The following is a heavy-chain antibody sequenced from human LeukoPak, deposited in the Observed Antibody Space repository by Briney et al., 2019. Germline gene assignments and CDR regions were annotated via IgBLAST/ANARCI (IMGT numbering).Heavy chain of an antibody. CDR2: INTDSGNP. V-gene: IGHV7-4-1*02. CDR3: AREILRFDF. J-gene: IGHJ3*01. Sequence: ASVKVSCKASGYTFTSYAINWVRQAPGQGLEWMGWINTDSGNPTYAQGFTGRFVFSLDSSVSTAYLQINNLMPEDTAKYFCAREILRFDFWGQGTTVTVSS. CDR1: GYTFTSYA.